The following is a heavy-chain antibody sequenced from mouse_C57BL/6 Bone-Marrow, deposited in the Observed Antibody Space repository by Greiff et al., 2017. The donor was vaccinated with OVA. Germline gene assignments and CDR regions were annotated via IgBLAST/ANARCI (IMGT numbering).Heavy chain of an antibody. D-gene: IGHD2-5*01. CDR2: IYPRSGNT. Sequence: QVQLKESGAELARPGASVKLSCKASGYTFTSYGISWVKQRTGQGLEWIGEIYPRSGNTYYNEKFKGKATLTADKSSSTAYMELRSLTSEDSAVYFCARRDYSNYLAWFAYWGQGTLVTVSA. V-gene: IGHV1-81*01. CDR1: GYTFTSYG. J-gene: IGHJ3*01. CDR3: ARRDYSNYLAWFAY.